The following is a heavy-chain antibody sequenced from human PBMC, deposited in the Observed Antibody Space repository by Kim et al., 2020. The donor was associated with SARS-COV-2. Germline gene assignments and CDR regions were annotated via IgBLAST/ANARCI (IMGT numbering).Heavy chain of an antibody. Sequence: YNPSLKSRVNISVDTSKTQFSLKLSSVTAADTAVYYCARDLRGRGNFDYWGQGTLVTVSS. V-gene: IGHV4-31*02. CDR3: ARDLRGRGNFDY. D-gene: IGHD3-10*01. J-gene: IGHJ4*02.